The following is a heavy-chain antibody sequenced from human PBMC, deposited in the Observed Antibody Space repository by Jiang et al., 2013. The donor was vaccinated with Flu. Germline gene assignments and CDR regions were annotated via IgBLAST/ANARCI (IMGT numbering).Heavy chain of an antibody. CDR3: ASGSPIAAAGTTSGAFDI. D-gene: IGHD6-13*01. V-gene: IGHV5-51*01. Sequence: GAEVKKPGESLKISCKGSGYSFTGYWIGWVRQMPGKGLEWMGIIYPGDSDTRYSPSFQGQVTISADKSISTAYLQWSSLKASDTAMYYCASGSPIAAAGTTSGAFDIWGQGTMVTVSS. CDR1: GYSFTGYW. J-gene: IGHJ3*02. CDR2: IYPGDSDT.